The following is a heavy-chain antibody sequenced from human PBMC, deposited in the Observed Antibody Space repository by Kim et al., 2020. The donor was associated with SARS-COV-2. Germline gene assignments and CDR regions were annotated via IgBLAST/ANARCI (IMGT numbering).Heavy chain of an antibody. CDR2: IIPIFGTA. D-gene: IGHD2-2*01. CDR1: GGTFSSYA. V-gene: IGHV1-69*13. CDR3: ARDMEYQPPDTNWFDP. J-gene: IGHJ5*02. Sequence: SVKVSCKASGGTFSSYAISWVRQAPGQGLEWMGGIIPIFGTANYAQKFQGRVTITADESTSTAYMELSSLRSEDTAVYYCARDMEYQPPDTNWFDPWGQGTLVTVSS.